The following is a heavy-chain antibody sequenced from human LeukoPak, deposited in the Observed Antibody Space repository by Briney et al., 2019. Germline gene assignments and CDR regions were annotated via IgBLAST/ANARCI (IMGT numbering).Heavy chain of an antibody. Sequence: SETLSLTCTVSGGSISSYYWSWIRQPPGKGLEWIGYIYYSGSTNYNPSLKSRVTISVDTSKNQFSLKLSSVTTADTAVYYCARGSMIGDAFDIWGQGTMVTVSS. CDR1: GGSISSYY. D-gene: IGHD3-22*01. CDR3: ARGSMIGDAFDI. V-gene: IGHV4-59*01. CDR2: IYYSGST. J-gene: IGHJ3*02.